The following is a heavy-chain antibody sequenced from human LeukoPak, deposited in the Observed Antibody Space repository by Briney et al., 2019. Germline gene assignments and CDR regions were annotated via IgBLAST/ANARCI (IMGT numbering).Heavy chain of an antibody. V-gene: IGHV4-59*01. Sequence: SETLSLTCTVSGGSISNYYWSWIRQPPGKGLEWIGYIYYSGNTNYNPSLKSRVTISIDTSKNQFSLKLSSVTAADTAVYYCATDNSYGSGSYYTWGQGTLVTVSS. CDR2: IYYSGNT. D-gene: IGHD3-10*01. J-gene: IGHJ4*02. CDR1: GGSISNYY. CDR3: ATDNSYGSGSYYT.